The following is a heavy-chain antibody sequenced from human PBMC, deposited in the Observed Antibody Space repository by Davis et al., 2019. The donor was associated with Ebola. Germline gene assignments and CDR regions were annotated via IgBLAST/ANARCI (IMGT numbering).Heavy chain of an antibody. J-gene: IGHJ6*02. D-gene: IGHD1-26*01. CDR1: GYTFTSFG. Sequence: ASVKVSCKASGYTFTSFGMHWVRQAPGQRLEWMGWINVDNGNTKNSQKFQGRVLITRDTSATTVYMELNSLRSEDTAVYFCARDLDSGALAYYYHYGMDVWGQGTTVTVSS. V-gene: IGHV1-3*01. CDR2: INVDNGNT. CDR3: ARDLDSGALAYYYHYGMDV.